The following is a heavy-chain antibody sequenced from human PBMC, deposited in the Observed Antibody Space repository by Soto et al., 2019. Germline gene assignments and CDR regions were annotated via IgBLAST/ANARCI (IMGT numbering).Heavy chain of an antibody. CDR3: ARSPSIVATVNWYCDL. CDR1: GGTFSSYA. V-gene: IGHV1-69*01. D-gene: IGHD5-12*01. CDR2: IIPIFGTA. Sequence: QVQLVQSGAEVKKPGSSVKVSCKASGGTFSSYAISWVRQAPGQGLEWMGGIIPIFGTANYTQKFQGRVTITADESTSTADMELSSLRSEDTAVYYCARSPSIVATVNWYCDLWGRGTLVTVSS. J-gene: IGHJ2*01.